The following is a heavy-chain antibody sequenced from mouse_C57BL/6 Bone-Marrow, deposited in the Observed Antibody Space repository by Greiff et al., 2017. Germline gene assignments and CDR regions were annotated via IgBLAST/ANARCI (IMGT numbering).Heavy chain of an antibody. Sequence: QVQLQQPGAELVRPGTSVKLSCKASGYTFTSYWMHWVKQRPGQGLEWIGVIDPSDSYTNYNQKFKGKATLTVDTSSSTAYMQLSSLTSEDSAVSYCARWGGYPWYFDVWGTGTTVTVSS. J-gene: IGHJ1*03. CDR2: IDPSDSYT. CDR1: GYTFTSYW. V-gene: IGHV1-59*01. D-gene: IGHD2-2*01. CDR3: ARWGGYPWYFDV.